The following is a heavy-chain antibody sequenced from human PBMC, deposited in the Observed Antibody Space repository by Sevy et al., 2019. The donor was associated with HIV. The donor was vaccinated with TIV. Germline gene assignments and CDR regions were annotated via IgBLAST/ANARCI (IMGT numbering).Heavy chain of an antibody. V-gene: IGHV3-7*01. J-gene: IGHJ4*02. D-gene: IGHD3-22*01. CDR3: ARDQYSNYYDSSGYYWYREYYFDY. CDR1: GFTFSSYW. Sequence: GGSLRLSCAASGFTFSSYWMSWVRQAPGKGLEWVANIKQDRSEKYYVDSVKGRFTISRDNAKNSLYLQMNSQRAEDTAVYYCARDQYSNYYDSSGYYWYREYYFDYWGQGTLVTVSS. CDR2: IKQDRSEK.